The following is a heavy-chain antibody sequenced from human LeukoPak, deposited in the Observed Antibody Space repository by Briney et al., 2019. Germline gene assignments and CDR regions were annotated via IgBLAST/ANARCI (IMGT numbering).Heavy chain of an antibody. CDR1: GYTFTGYY. CDR2: INPHSGGT. J-gene: IGHJ6*02. V-gene: IGHV1-2*02. D-gene: IGHD2-8*01. Sequence: ASVKVSCKASGYTFTGYYMHWVRQAPGQGLEWMGWINPHSGGTYYAQKFQGRVTMTRDTSISTVYMELSSMRSDDTAVYYCARGGCSNGVCYTERNNYYYGMDVWGQGTTVTV. CDR3: ARGGCSNGVCYTERNNYYYGMDV.